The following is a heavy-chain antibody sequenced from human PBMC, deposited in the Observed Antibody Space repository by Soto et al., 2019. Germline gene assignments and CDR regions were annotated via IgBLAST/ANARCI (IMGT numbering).Heavy chain of an antibody. CDR3: ARDPGRSSNRWRVRQVADRDYYVMDV. D-gene: IGHD2-2*01. CDR1: GGSFSSDA. Sequence: SVKVSCKASGGSFSSDAISWVRQAPGQGLEWVGGIIPIFGTTKYAQKFQGRVTIIADTSTTTAYLELSSLRSEDTAIYYCARDPGRSSNRWRVRQVADRDYYVMDVWGQGTTVTVSS. V-gene: IGHV1-69*06. J-gene: IGHJ6*02. CDR2: IIPIFGTT.